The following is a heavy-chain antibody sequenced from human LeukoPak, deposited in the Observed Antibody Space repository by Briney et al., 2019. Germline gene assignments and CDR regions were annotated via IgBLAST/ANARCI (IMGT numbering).Heavy chain of an antibody. Sequence: GGSLRLSCAASGFTFSDYSMNWVRQAPGKGLEWVSYISGGSSTMYYADSVEGRFTISRDNAKNSLYLQMNSLRAEDTAVYYCASSARYYDFWSGRRAFYYYYYMDVWGKGTTVTVSS. CDR2: ISGGSSTM. V-gene: IGHV3-48*01. J-gene: IGHJ6*03. D-gene: IGHD3-3*01. CDR3: ASSARYYDFWSGRRAFYYYYYMDV. CDR1: GFTFSDYS.